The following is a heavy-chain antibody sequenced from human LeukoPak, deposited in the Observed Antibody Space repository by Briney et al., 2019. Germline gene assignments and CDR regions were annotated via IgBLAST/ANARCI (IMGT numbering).Heavy chain of an antibody. J-gene: IGHJ4*02. Sequence: SETLSLTCTVSGPSMSVYYWSWIRQPPGKGLEWIGYIYYTGSTNYNPSLKSRVTMSVDTSKNQISLKLSSVTAADSAVYYCVRRVRYFGQNDYWGQGTLVTVSS. CDR2: IYYTGST. CDR3: VRRVRYFGQNDY. CDR1: GPSMSVYY. D-gene: IGHD3-9*01. V-gene: IGHV4-59*08.